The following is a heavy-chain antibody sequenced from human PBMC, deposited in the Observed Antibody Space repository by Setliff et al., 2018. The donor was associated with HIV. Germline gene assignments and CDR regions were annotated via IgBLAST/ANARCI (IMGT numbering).Heavy chain of an antibody. CDR2: MHTSGST. V-gene: IGHV4-4*07. D-gene: IGHD2-21*02. J-gene: IGHJ6*02. Sequence: SETLSLTCTSSGDSISGYYWSWIRQPAGKGLEWIGRMHTSGSTKYNPSLKSRVTMSLDTSKNQFSLNLDSVTAADTAVYYCARAMRGVVVTNMYYYYGMDVWGQGTTVTVSS. CDR1: GDSISGYY. CDR3: ARAMRGVVVTNMYYYYGMDV.